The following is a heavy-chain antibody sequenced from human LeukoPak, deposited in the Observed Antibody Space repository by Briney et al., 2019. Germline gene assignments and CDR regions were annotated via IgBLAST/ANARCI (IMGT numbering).Heavy chain of an antibody. CDR3: ASETTMYFDY. V-gene: IGHV1-58*02. CDR2: IVVGSGNT. CDR1: GFTFTSSA. Sequence: SVKVSCKASGFTFTSSAMQWVRQARGQRLEWIGWIVVGSGNTNYAQKFQGRVTITADKSTSTAYMELSSLRSEDTAVYYCASETTMYFDYWGQGTLVTVSS. D-gene: IGHD5-12*01. J-gene: IGHJ4*02.